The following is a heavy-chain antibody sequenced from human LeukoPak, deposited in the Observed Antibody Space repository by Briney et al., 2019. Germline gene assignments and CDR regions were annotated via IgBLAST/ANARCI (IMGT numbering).Heavy chain of an antibody. J-gene: IGHJ4*02. V-gene: IGHV4-59*01. D-gene: IGHD3-16*01. CDR2: IYVSAST. Sequence: PSETLSLTCTASGGSISSYYWSWIRQPPGKGLEWIGSIYVSASTNYNPSLKSRVTISVDTSKNQLSLKLNSVTAADTAVYYCARGWAYFDYWGQGTLVTVSA. CDR3: ARGWAYFDY. CDR1: GGSISSYY.